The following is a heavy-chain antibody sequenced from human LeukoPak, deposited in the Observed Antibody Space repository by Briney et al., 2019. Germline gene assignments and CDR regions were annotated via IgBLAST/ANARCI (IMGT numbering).Heavy chain of an antibody. CDR1: GFTFSSYS. CDR3: ARKRSPGAFDI. J-gene: IGHJ3*02. Sequence: GGSLRLSCAASGFTFSSYSMNWVRQAPGKGLDWASSINSYSSDIYYADSVKGRSTISRDNVKNSLYLQMNSLRAEDTAVYYCARKRSPGAFDIWGQGTMVTVSS. V-gene: IGHV3-21*01. CDR2: INSYSSDI.